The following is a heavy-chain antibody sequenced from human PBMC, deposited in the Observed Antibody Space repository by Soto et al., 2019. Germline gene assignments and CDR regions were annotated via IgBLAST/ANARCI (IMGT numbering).Heavy chain of an antibody. J-gene: IGHJ4*02. Sequence: EQSGAEVKKPGASVKVSCKASGYTFTSYGISWGRQAPGQGLEWMGWISAYNGNTNYAQKLQGRVTMTTDTSTSTAYMELRSLRSDDTAVYYCARVVGYYDSSGYSDYWGQGTLVTVSS. D-gene: IGHD3-22*01. CDR2: ISAYNGNT. CDR3: ARVVGYYDSSGYSDY. CDR1: GYTFTSYG. V-gene: IGHV1-18*04.